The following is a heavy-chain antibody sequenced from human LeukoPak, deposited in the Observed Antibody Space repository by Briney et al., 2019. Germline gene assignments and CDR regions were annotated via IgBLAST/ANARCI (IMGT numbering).Heavy chain of an antibody. J-gene: IGHJ3*02. CDR2: IRYDGSNK. Sequence: GGSLRLSCAASGFTFSSYGMHWVRQAPGKGLEWVAFIRYDGSNKYYADSVKGRFTISRDNSKNTLYLQMNSLRAEDTAVYYCAKFPGITMVRGVDAFDIWGQGTMVTVSS. CDR1: GFTFSSYG. V-gene: IGHV3-30*02. CDR3: AKFPGITMVRGVDAFDI. D-gene: IGHD3-10*01.